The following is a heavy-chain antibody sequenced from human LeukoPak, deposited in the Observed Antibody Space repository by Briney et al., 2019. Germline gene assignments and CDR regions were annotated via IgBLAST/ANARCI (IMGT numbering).Heavy chain of an antibody. V-gene: IGHV3-30*04. CDR3: ARKSLWFKYYDY. D-gene: IGHD3-10*01. Sequence: GRSLRLSCAASGFTFTSYTMHWVRQAPGKGLEWVAATSYDGTNKYYADPVKGRFTISRDNSNNTLYLQMNSLRPEDTAVYFCARKSLWFKYYDYWGQGMLVTVSS. CDR2: TSYDGTNK. CDR1: GFTFTSYT. J-gene: IGHJ4*02.